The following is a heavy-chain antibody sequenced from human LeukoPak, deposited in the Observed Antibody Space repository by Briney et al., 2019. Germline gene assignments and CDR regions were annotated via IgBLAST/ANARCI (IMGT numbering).Heavy chain of an antibody. D-gene: IGHD3-22*01. Sequence: GGSLRLSCAASGFTVSSIHMVWVRQAPGKGLEWVSVTYTGGNSYYADSVKGRFITSRDISKNTLYLQMNSLRAEDSALYYCARGGRGSAAVVAPRSFDIWGQGTMVTVSS. CDR1: GFTVSSIH. CDR3: ARGGRGSAAVVAPRSFDI. V-gene: IGHV3-53*01. J-gene: IGHJ3*02. CDR2: TYTGGNS.